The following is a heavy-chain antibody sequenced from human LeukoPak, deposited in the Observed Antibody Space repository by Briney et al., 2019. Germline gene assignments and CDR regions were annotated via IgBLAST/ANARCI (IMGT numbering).Heavy chain of an antibody. D-gene: IGHD3-22*01. V-gene: IGHV3-21*01. J-gene: IGHJ3*02. CDR2: ISSSTKYI. CDR1: GFTFNSYS. Sequence: PAGSLRLACAASGFTFNSYSMNWVRQAPGEGLEWVSSISSSTKYIYYADSLKGRFTISRDNAKNSLYLQMNSLRAEDTAVYYCARDGGWDYDTSGYYLHAFDIWGQRTMVTVSS. CDR3: ARDGGWDYDTSGYYLHAFDI.